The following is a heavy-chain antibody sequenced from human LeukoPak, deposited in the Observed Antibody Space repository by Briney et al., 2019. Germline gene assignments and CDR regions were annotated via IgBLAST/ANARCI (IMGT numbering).Heavy chain of an antibody. CDR2: IYHSGST. D-gene: IGHD3-9*01. V-gene: IGHV4-38-2*02. J-gene: IGHJ4*02. Sequence: SETLSLTCAVSAYSISSGFYWGWIRPSPGKGLEWIGSIYHSGSTYYNPSLKSRVTLSVDTSKNQFSLKLTSVTAADTALYYCARETDWYFNYWGQGTLVTVSS. CDR3: ARETDWYFNY. CDR1: AYSISSGFY.